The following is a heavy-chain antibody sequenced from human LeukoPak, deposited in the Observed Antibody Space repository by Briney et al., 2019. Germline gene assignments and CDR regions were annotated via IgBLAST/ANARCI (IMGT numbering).Heavy chain of an antibody. V-gene: IGHV4-39*07. CDR1: GGSINSGTYF. Sequence: SETLSLTCSVSGGSINSGTYFWAWIRQPPGKGLEWIGNIYYSGSTYYNPSLKSRVTISVDTSKNQFSLKLSSVTAADTAVYYCARVPTASYDSSGFDYWGQGTLVTVSS. CDR2: IYYSGST. CDR3: ARVPTASYDSSGFDY. J-gene: IGHJ4*02. D-gene: IGHD3-22*01.